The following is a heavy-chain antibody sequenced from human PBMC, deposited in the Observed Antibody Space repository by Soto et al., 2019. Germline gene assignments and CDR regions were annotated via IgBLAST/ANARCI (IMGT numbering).Heavy chain of an antibody. J-gene: IGHJ6*02. CDR2: ISAYNGNT. D-gene: IGHD3-3*01. Sequence: GASVKVSCKASGYTFTSYGISWVRQAPGQGLEWMGWISAYNGNTNYAQKLQGRVTMTTDTSTSTAYMELRSLRSDDTAVYYCARGDFWSGYSPGGMDVWGQGXTVTVSS. CDR1: GYTFTSYG. CDR3: ARGDFWSGYSPGGMDV. V-gene: IGHV1-18*01.